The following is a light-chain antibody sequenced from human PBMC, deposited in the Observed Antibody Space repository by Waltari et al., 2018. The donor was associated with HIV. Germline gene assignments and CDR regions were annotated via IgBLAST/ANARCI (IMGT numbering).Light chain of an antibody. Sequence: DIVMTQSPLSLPVTPGEPASISCRSSQSLLHSNGYNYSDWYLQKPGQSPQLLIYLGSNRASGVPDRFSGSGSGTDFTLKISRLEAEDVGVYYCMQALQAPRTFGQGTKLEIK. CDR3: MQALQAPRT. CDR2: LGS. CDR1: QSLLHSNGYNY. J-gene: IGKJ2*02. V-gene: IGKV2-28*01.